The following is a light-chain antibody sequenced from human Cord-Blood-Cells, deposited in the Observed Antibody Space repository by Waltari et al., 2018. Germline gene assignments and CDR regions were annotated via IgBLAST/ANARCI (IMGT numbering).Light chain of an antibody. CDR3: QQYYSTRT. V-gene: IGKV4-1*01. CDR2: WAS. CDR1: QSVLYSSNNKNY. Sequence: DIVMTQSPASLAVSLGERATINCKSSQSVLYSSNNKNYLAWYQQKPGQPPKLLIYWASTRESGVPDRFSGSGSGTDFTLTISSLQAEDGAVYYCQQYYSTRTFGQGTKVEIK. J-gene: IGKJ1*01.